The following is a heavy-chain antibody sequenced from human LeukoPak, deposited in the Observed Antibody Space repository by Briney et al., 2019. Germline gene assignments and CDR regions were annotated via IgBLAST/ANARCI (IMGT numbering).Heavy chain of an antibody. CDR3: AKDRTVGASYWYFDL. CDR2: ISGSGSGGNT. Sequence: QAGGSLRLSCAASGVTRSSYAKSWARQAPAKGLEWGSGISGSGSGGNTYYADCVKGRFTISRDSSKNTLFLHMNTLRAEDPATYYCAKDRTVGASYWYFDLWGRGTLVTVSS. CDR1: GVTRSSYA. V-gene: IGHV3-23*01. D-gene: IGHD1-26*01. J-gene: IGHJ2*01.